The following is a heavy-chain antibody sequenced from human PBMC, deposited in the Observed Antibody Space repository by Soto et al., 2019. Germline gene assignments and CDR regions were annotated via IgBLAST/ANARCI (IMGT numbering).Heavy chain of an antibody. CDR2: IKPGTSDI. V-gene: IGHV5-51*01. J-gene: IGHJ4*02. Sequence: GESPKISCKGVGYKFGSAWIGWVRQMPGKGLEWMGIIKPGTSDIRYSPSCRGHVTISADEAVSTAYLQWSSLKASDTARYYCARQLSHICDSWGQGTLVTVSS. CDR1: GYKFGSAW. CDR3: ARQLSHICDS. D-gene: IGHD3-3*02.